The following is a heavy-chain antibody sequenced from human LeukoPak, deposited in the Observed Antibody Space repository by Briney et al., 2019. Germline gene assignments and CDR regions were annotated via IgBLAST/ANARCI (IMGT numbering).Heavy chain of an antibody. Sequence: GGSLRLFCASSGFTLSNAWMRWVPQAPGKGLEWVGHIKCKTDGGTTDYAAPVKGRFTISRDESKNTLYLQMNSLKTEDTAMYYCTTGSYGDSREYYFDYGGQGTLVTVSS. CDR1: GFTLSNAW. D-gene: IGHD4-17*01. J-gene: IGHJ4*02. CDR2: IKCKTDGGTT. CDR3: TTGSYGDSREYYFDY. V-gene: IGHV3-15*01.